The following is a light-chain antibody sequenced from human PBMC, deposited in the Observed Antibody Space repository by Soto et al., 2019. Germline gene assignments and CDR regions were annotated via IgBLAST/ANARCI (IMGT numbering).Light chain of an antibody. Sequence: QAVVTQPPSASGTPGQRVNISCSGSSSNIGSNYVYWYRQFPGTAPKLLIQRNNQRPSGVPARFSGSKSGTSASLAISGLRSEDEADYYCQSYDMSLSGWVFGGGTKLTVL. CDR3: QSYDMSLSGWV. V-gene: IGLV1-47*01. CDR1: SSNIGSNY. J-gene: IGLJ3*02. CDR2: RNN.